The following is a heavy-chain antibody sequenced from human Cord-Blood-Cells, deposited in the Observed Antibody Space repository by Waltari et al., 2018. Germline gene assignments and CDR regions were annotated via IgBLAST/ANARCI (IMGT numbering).Heavy chain of an antibody. CDR2: INPSGGST. CDR1: GYTFTSYY. V-gene: IGHV1-46*03. Sequence: QVQLVQSGAEVKKPGASVKVSCKASGYTFTSYYMHWVRQAPGQGLGWMGIINPSGGSTSYAQKFQGRGTITRDTSTSTVYMELRSLRSEDTAVYYCARDSGGYCSSTSCPYWYFDLWGRGTLVTVSS. J-gene: IGHJ2*01. CDR3: ARDSGGYCSSTSCPYWYFDL. D-gene: IGHD2-2*01.